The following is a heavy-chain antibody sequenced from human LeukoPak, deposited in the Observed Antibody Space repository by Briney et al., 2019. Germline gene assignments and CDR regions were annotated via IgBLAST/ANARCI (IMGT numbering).Heavy chain of an antibody. V-gene: IGHV3-7*01. J-gene: IGHJ6*03. CDR3: ARDYCSSTSCSYMDV. CDR2: IKQDGSEK. Sequence: GGSLRLSCAASGFTFSSYWMGWVRQAPGKGLEWVANIKQDGSEKYYVDSVKGRFTISRDNAKNSLYLQMNSLRAEDTAVYYCARDYCSSTSCSYMDVWGKGTTVTVSS. D-gene: IGHD2-2*01. CDR1: GFTFSSYW.